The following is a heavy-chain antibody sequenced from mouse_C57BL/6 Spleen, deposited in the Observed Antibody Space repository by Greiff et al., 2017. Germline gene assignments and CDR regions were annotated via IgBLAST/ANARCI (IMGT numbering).Heavy chain of an antibody. Sequence: QVQLQQSGAELVKPGASVKMSCKASGYTFTTYPIVWMKQNPGKSLEWIGNFHPYNDDTKYNEKFKGKATLTVEKSSSTVYLRRSRLTSDGSAVYYCARGGPRGFAYWGQGTLVTVSA. D-gene: IGHD3-3*01. CDR1: GYTFTTYP. J-gene: IGHJ3*01. CDR2: FHPYNDDT. V-gene: IGHV1-47*01. CDR3: ARGGPRGFAY.